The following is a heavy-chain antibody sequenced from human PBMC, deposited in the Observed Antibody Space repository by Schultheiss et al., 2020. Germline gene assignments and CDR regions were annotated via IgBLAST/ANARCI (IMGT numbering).Heavy chain of an antibody. CDR2: IWYDGSNK. D-gene: IGHD4-17*01. CDR1: GFTFSDYY. CDR3: ARTNRNYGADAFDI. Sequence: GGSLRLSCAASGFTFSDYYMNWVRQAPGKGLEWVAVIWYDGSNKYYADSVKGRFTISRDNSKNTLYLQMNSLRAEDTAVYYCARTNRNYGADAFDIWGQGTLVTVSS. V-gene: IGHV3-33*08. J-gene: IGHJ3*02.